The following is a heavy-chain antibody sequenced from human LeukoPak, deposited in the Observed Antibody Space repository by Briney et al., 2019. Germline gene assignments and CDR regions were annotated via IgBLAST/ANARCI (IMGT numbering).Heavy chain of an antibody. J-gene: IGHJ4*02. Sequence: QPGGSLRLSCAASGFTFSSYNMNWVRQAPGKGLEWVSHIRSSGTTVYYADSVKGRFTISRDNAKNSLYLQMNSLRAEDTAIYYCARVLYQYYYDSSGYLFDYWGQGSLVTVSS. D-gene: IGHD3-22*01. CDR2: IRSSGTTV. CDR3: ARVLYQYYYDSSGYLFDY. CDR1: GFTFSSYN. V-gene: IGHV3-48*04.